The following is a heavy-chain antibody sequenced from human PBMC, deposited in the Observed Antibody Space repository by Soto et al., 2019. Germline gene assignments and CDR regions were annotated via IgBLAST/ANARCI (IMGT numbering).Heavy chain of an antibody. CDR3: ARGQAKYSSSWYYY. CDR2: INHSGST. D-gene: IGHD6-13*01. J-gene: IGHJ4*02. V-gene: IGHV4-34*01. Sequence: PSETLSLTCAVYGGSFSGYYWSWIRQPPGKGLEWIGEINHSGSTNYNPSLKSRVTISVDTSKNQFSLKLSSVTAADTAVYYCARGQAKYSSSWYYYWGQGTLVTVSS. CDR1: GGSFSGYY.